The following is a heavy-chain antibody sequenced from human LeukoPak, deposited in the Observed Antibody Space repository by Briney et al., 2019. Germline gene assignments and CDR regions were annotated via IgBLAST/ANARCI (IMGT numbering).Heavy chain of an antibody. J-gene: IGHJ6*02. CDR2: FDPEDGET. D-gene: IGHD2-21*01. V-gene: IGHV1-24*01. CDR3: ATYSVRSYYYGMDV. Sequence: ASVKVSCKVSGYTLTELSMHWVRQAPRKGLEWMGGFDPEDGETIYAQKFQGRVTMTEDTSTDTAYMELSSLRSEDTAVYYCATYSVRSYYYGMDVWGQGTTVTVSS. CDR1: GYTLTELS.